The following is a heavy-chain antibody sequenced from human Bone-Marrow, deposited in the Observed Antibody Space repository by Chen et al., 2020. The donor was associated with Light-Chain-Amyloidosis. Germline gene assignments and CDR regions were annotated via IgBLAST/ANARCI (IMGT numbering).Heavy chain of an antibody. CDR2: IYPDDSDA. V-gene: IGHV5-51*01. Sequence: EVQLEQSGPEVKKPGESLKISCKGSGYTFPNYWIGWVRKMPGKDLEWMGVIYPDDSDARYSPSFEGQVTISADQSITTAYLQWRSLKASDTAMYYCARRRDGYNFDYWGQGTLVTVSS. CDR1: GYTFPNYW. D-gene: IGHD5-12*01. J-gene: IGHJ4*02. CDR3: ARRRDGYNFDY.